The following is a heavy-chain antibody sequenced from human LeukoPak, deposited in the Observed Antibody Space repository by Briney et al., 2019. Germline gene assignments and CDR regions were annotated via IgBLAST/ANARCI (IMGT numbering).Heavy chain of an antibody. D-gene: IGHD6-13*01. CDR3: ARVVAAAGNNWFDP. J-gene: IGHJ5*02. CDR2: IYYSGST. Sequence: SETLSLTCTVSGGSISSSSYYWGWIRQPPGKGLEWIGSIYYSGSTYYNPSLKSRISISIDTSKNQFSLNLNSVTAADTAVYYCARVVAAAGNNWFDPWGQGTLVTVSS. V-gene: IGHV4-39*07. CDR1: GGSISSSSYY.